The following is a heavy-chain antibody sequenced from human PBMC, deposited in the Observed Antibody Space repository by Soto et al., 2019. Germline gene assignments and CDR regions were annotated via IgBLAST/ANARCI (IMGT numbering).Heavy chain of an antibody. J-gene: IGHJ4*02. CDR3: ATSLWFGTQPEI. Sequence: WTWIRQPPGKGLEWIGEISPSGTTKYIPSLKSRGTISVDTSRKQFFLKVTSVSAADTAVYYCATSLWFGTQPEIWGPGTLVTVSS. V-gene: IGHV4-34*01. D-gene: IGHD3-10*01. CDR2: ISPSGTT.